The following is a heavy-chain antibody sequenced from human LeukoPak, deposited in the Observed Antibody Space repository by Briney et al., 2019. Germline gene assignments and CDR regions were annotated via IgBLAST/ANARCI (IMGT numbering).Heavy chain of an antibody. CDR2: IWYDGSNK. V-gene: IGHV3-33*01. D-gene: IGHD6-19*01. J-gene: IGHJ4*02. CDR3: AGSIAVAGTIDY. CDR1: GFTFSSHG. Sequence: GGSLRLSCAASGFTFSSHGMHWIRQAPGKGLEWVAVIWYDGSNKYYADSVKGRFTISRDNSKNTLYLQMNSLRVEDTAVYYCAGSIAVAGTIDYWGQGTLVTVSS.